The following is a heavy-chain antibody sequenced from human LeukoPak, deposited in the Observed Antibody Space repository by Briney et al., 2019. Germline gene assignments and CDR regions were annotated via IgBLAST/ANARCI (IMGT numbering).Heavy chain of an antibody. D-gene: IGHD6-19*01. J-gene: IGHJ4*02. Sequence: GGSLRLSCAASGFSFTTYSMHWVRQAPGKGLEYVSAIGYGGDTHYANSVKGRFTISRDNSKNTLYLQMGSLRAEDMAVYYCARVGSSGSFDYWGQGTLVTVSS. CDR1: GFSFTTYS. CDR2: IGYGGDT. CDR3: ARVGSSGSFDY. V-gene: IGHV3-64*01.